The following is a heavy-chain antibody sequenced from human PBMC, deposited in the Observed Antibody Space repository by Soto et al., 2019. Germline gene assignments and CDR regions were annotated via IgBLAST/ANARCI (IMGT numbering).Heavy chain of an antibody. J-gene: IGHJ4*02. V-gene: IGHV3-23*01. Sequence: HPGGSLRLSCAASGFTFSSYAMSWVRQAPGKGLEWVSAISGSGGSTYYADSVKGRFTISRDNSKNTLYLQMNSLRAEDTAVYYCAKDQRLMLYRNFDYWGQGTLVTVSS. CDR3: AKDQRLMLYRNFDY. D-gene: IGHD2-8*01. CDR2: ISGSGGST. CDR1: GFTFSSYA.